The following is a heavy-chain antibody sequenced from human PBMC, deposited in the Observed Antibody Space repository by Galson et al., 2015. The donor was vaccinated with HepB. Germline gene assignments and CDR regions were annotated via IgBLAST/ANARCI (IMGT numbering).Heavy chain of an antibody. CDR3: ARDSREVYYYDITGYYGMDV. CDR1: GYTFTSYG. Sequence: SVKVSCKASGYTFTSYGISWVRQAPGQGLEWMGWISAYNGNTNYAQKLQGRVTMTTDTSTSTAYMELRSLRSDDTAVYYCARDSREVYYYDITGYYGMDVWGQGTTVTVSS. J-gene: IGHJ6*02. D-gene: IGHD3-22*01. CDR2: ISAYNGNT. V-gene: IGHV1-18*04.